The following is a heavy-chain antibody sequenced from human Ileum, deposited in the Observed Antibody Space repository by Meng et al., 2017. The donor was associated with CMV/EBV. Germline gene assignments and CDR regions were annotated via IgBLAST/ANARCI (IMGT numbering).Heavy chain of an antibody. CDR1: AFSFSSHD. V-gene: IGHV3-23*01. D-gene: IGHD6-19*01. J-gene: IGHJ4*02. Sequence: SAFSFSSHDMCWGRQTPEKGLEWVSGIGGSGGSIYYADSVKGRFTVSRDNSKNTLYLQMYSLRAEDSAVYYCAKARDSSGWYSGPEFWGQGTLVTVSS. CDR3: AKARDSSGWYSGPEF. CDR2: IGGSGGSI.